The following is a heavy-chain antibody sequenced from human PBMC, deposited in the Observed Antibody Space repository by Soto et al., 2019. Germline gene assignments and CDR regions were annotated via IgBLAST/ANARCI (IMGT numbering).Heavy chain of an antibody. CDR3: AKPLGSYSYGYDY. D-gene: IGHD5-18*01. CDR2: ISGSGGST. CDR1: GFTFSSYA. V-gene: IGHV3-23*01. J-gene: IGHJ4*02. Sequence: GGSLRLSCAASGFTFSSYAMSWVRQAPGKGLEWVSAISGSGGSTYYADSGKGRFTISRDNSKNTLYLQMNSLRAEDTAVYYCAKPLGSYSYGYDYWGQGTLVTVSS.